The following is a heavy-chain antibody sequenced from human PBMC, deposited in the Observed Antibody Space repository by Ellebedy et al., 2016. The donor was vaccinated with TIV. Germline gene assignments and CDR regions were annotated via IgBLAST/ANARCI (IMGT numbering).Heavy chain of an antibody. J-gene: IGHJ4*02. CDR1: GFTFSSYS. CDR2: ISSSSSTI. Sequence: GESLKISCAASGFTFSSYSMNWVRQAPGKGLEWVSYISSSSSTIHYADSVKGRFTISRDNAKNSLYLHINILRDEDTAVYYCVRDSSGGSLHFDYWGQGTLVTVSS. D-gene: IGHD2-15*01. V-gene: IGHV3-48*02. CDR3: VRDSSGGSLHFDY.